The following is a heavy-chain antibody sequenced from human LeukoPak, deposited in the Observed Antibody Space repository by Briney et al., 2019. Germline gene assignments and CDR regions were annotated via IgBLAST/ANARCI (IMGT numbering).Heavy chain of an antibody. CDR1: GGSISSGPYF. Sequence: SETLSLTCSVSGGSISSGPYFWSWIRQSPGQGLEWIGYIWPSGSTNYNPSLSGRVAISLDKSRNHFTLMVTAVTAADTAVYYCARAAIYCSGGSCYVYWGQGTLVTVSS. V-gene: IGHV4-30-2*06. CDR3: ARAAIYCSGGSCYVY. D-gene: IGHD2-15*01. J-gene: IGHJ4*02. CDR2: IWPSGST.